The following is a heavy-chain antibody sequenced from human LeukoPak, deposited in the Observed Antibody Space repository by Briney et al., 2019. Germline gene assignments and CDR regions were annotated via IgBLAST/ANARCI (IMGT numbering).Heavy chain of an antibody. CDR1: SGSISSSSYY. J-gene: IGHJ5*02. CDR3: ARYANYGGKPSNLCHP. D-gene: IGHD4-23*01. Sequence: SETLSLTCTVSSGSISSSSYYWGWLRQPPGRGLEWIGSIYYSDSTYYNPSLKSRDTISVITSNNQYSLKLSSITASEPAVYFGARYANYGGKPSNLCHPGRRETVDSVS. V-gene: IGHV4-39*01. CDR2: IYYSDST.